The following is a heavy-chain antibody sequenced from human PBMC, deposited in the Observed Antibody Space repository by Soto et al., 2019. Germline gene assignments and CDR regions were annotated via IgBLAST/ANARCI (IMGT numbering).Heavy chain of an antibody. D-gene: IGHD6-6*01. CDR2: IYYSGST. V-gene: IGHV4-59*01. CDR3: AREQLESYYFDY. J-gene: IGHJ4*02. CDR1: GGSISSGY. Sequence: SETLSLTCSVSGGSISSGYWTWIRKPPGKGLEWIGYIYYSGSTNYNPSLKSRVTISVDTSKNQFSLKLSSVTAADTAVYYCAREQLESYYFDYWGQGTLVTVSS.